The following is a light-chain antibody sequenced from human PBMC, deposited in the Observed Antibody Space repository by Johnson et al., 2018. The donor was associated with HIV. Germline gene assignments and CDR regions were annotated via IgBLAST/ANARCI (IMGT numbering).Light chain of an antibody. CDR2: ENN. CDR1: SSNIGNNY. V-gene: IGLV1-51*02. CDR3: GTWDSSLTLYV. Sequence: QSVLTQPPSVSAAPGQKVTISCSGSSSNIGNNYVSWYKQLPGTAPKLLIYENNKRPSGIPDRFSGSKSGTSATLGITRLQTGDEADYYCGTWDSSLTLYVFGTGTKVTVL. J-gene: IGLJ1*01.